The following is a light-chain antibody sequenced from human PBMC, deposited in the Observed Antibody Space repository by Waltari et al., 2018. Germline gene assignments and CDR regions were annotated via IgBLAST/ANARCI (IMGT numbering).Light chain of an antibody. CDR2: DVV. V-gene: IGLV2-14*03. Sequence: QSVLTQPASVSGSPGQSITISCTGTRSDVGGYDYVSCYQQSPGKAPTLIIYDVVKRPSGVSTRFSASKSDNTASLTISGLQAEDEGDYYCCSYKRGATWVFGGGTALTVL. J-gene: IGLJ3*02. CDR3: CSYKRGATWV. CDR1: RSDVGGYDY.